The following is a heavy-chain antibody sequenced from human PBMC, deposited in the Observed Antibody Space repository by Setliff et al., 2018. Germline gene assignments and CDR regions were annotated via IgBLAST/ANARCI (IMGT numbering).Heavy chain of an antibody. CDR1: GYTLTELS. V-gene: IGHV1-24*01. CDR3: AFNSGWYGYYFDY. Sequence: GASVKVSCKVSGYTLTELSMHWVRQAPGKGLEWMGGFDPEDGETIYAQKFQGRVTMTEDASTDTAYMELSSLRSEDTAVYYCAFNSGWYGYYFDYWGQGTLVTVSS. D-gene: IGHD6-19*01. J-gene: IGHJ4*02. CDR2: FDPEDGET.